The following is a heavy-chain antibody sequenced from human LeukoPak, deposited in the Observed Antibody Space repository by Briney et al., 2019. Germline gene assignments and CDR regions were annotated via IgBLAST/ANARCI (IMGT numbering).Heavy chain of an antibody. V-gene: IGHV3-9*01. CDR2: ISWNSGSI. CDR3: AKVGGIPVDPYFDY. J-gene: IGHJ4*02. D-gene: IGHD6-19*01. CDR1: GFTFDDYA. Sequence: PGGSLRLSCAASGFTFDDYAMHWVRQAPGKGLEWVSGISWNSGSIGYADSVEGRFTISRDNAKNSLYLQMNSLRAEDTALYYCAKVGGIPVDPYFDYWGQGTLVTVSS.